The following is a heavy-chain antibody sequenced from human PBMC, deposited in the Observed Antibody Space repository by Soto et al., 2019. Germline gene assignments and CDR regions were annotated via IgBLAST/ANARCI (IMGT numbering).Heavy chain of an antibody. V-gene: IGHV3-48*02. J-gene: IGHJ3*02. Sequence: PGGSLRLSCAASGFTFSSYSMNWVRQAPGKGLEWVSYISSSSSTIYYADSVKGRFTISRDNAKNSLYLQMNSLRDEDTAVYYCARGDRTPICSGGSCYSEGDAFDIWGQGTMVTVSS. CDR2: ISSSSSTI. D-gene: IGHD2-15*01. CDR3: ARGDRTPICSGGSCYSEGDAFDI. CDR1: GFTFSSYS.